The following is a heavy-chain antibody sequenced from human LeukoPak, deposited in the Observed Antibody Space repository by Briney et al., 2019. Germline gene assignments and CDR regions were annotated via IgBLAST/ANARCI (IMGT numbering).Heavy chain of an antibody. CDR3: AKRRGLELLYYYYMDV. CDR2: ISGSGGST. J-gene: IGHJ6*03. Sequence: GGSLRLSCAASGFTFSSYGMSWVRQAPGKGLEWVSSISGSGGSTYYADSVKGRFTISRDNSKNTLYLQMNSLRAEDTAVYYCAKRRGLELLYYYYMDVWGKGTTVTVSS. CDR1: GFTFSSYG. D-gene: IGHD1-7*01. V-gene: IGHV3-23*01.